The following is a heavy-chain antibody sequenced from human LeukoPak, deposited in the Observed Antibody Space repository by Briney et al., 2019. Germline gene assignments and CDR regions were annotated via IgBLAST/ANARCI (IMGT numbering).Heavy chain of an antibody. D-gene: IGHD3-10*01. V-gene: IGHV4-34*01. CDR2: IYYSGST. J-gene: IGHJ4*02. Sequence: PSETLSLTCAVYGGSFSGYYWGWIRQPPGKGLEWIGSIYYSGSTDYNPSLKSRVTISVDTSKNQFSLKLSSVTATDTAVYYCARTYYYGSGNRDDYWGQGTLVTVSS. CDR1: GGSFSGYY. CDR3: ARTYYYGSGNRDDY.